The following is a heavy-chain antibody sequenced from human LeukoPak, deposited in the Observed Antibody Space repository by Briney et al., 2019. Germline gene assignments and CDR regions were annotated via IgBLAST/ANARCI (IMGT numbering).Heavy chain of an antibody. V-gene: IGHV3-48*01. D-gene: IGHD3-10*01. CDR3: ARDFSLAFYYYGSGSYAFDI. CDR2: ISSSSSTI. J-gene: IGHJ3*02. Sequence: GGSLRLSCAASGFTFSSYSMNWVRQAPGKGLEWVSYISSSSSTIYYADSVKGRFTISRDNAKNSLYLQMNSLRAEDTAVYYCARDFSLAFYYYGSGSYAFDIWGQGTMVTVSS. CDR1: GFTFSSYS.